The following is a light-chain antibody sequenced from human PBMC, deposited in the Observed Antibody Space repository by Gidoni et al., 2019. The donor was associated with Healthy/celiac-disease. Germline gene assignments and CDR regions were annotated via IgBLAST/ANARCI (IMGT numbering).Light chain of an antibody. Sequence: IVLTQSPGTLSLSPGERATLSCRASHSVSSIYLAWYQQKPGQSPRLLIYGASSRATGIPDRLSDSRAGTDFTLTISRLEPEDFAGYYCQQYGSSPWTFGQGTKVEIK. V-gene: IGKV3-20*01. CDR3: QQYGSSPWT. CDR1: HSVSSIY. CDR2: GAS. J-gene: IGKJ1*01.